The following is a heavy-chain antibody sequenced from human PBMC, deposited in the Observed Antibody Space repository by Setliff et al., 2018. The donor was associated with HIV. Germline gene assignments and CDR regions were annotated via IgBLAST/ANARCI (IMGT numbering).Heavy chain of an antibody. Sequence: PGGSLRLSCAGSGFSFGDHYVAWIRQSPGEGLEWISYISHSGTYTNYADSMKGRFTISRDNSKNVVYLQMNSLTAEDAAIYYCARRTLGFDAAGALDYWGQGTLVTVSS. V-gene: IGHV3-11*03. CDR3: ARRTLGFDAAGALDY. CDR1: GFSFGDHY. CDR2: ISHSGTYT. J-gene: IGHJ4*02. D-gene: IGHD2-15*01.